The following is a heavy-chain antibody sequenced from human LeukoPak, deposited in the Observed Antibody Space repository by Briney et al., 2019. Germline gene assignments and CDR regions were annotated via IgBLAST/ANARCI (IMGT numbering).Heavy chain of an antibody. J-gene: IGHJ6*03. Sequence: PGGSLRLSCAASGFTVSSNYMSWVRQPPGKGLEWIGEINHSGSTNYNPSLKSRVTISVDTSKNQFSLKLSSVTAADTAVYYCARDFYYYDSTERSGVRVCYMDVWGKGTTVTVSS. V-gene: IGHV4-34*01. CDR1: GFTVSSNY. D-gene: IGHD3-22*01. CDR3: ARDFYYYDSTERSGVRVCYMDV. CDR2: INHSGST.